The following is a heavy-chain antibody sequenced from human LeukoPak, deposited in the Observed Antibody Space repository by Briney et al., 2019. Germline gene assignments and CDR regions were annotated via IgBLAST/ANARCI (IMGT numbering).Heavy chain of an antibody. V-gene: IGHV3-11*05. Sequence: GSLRLSCVASGFTFSDYYMNWIRQAPGKGLEWVSHISSSSYYTNYADSVRGRFTISRDNAKNSLYLQMNSLSAEDTAVYYCARGAKYCSSTSCYEDAFDFWGQGTMVTVSS. CDR3: ARGAKYCSSTSCYEDAFDF. CDR2: ISSSSYYT. J-gene: IGHJ3*01. D-gene: IGHD2-2*01. CDR1: GFTFSDYY.